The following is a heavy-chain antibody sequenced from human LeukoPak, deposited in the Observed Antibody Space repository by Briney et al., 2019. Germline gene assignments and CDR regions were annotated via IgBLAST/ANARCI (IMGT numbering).Heavy chain of an antibody. CDR3: ARDPPITIVGVVKGVYFDY. D-gene: IGHD3-3*01. CDR2: INHSGST. J-gene: IGHJ4*02. V-gene: IGHV4-34*01. Sequence: SETLSLTCAVYGGSFSGYYWSWIRQPPGKGLEWIGEINHSGSTNYNPSLKSRVTISVDTSKNQFSLKLSSVTAADTAVYYCARDPPITIVGVVKGVYFDYWGRGTLVTVSA. CDR1: GGSFSGYY.